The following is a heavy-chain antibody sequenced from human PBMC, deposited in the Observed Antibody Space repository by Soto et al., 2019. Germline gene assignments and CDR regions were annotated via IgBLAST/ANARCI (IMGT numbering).Heavy chain of an antibody. Sequence: SETLSLTCTVSGGSISSYYWSWIRQPPGKGLEWIGYIYYSGSTNYNPSLKSRVTISVDTSKNQFSLKLSSVTAADTAVYYCARHVDWKNAYLYNWFDPWGHGTLVTVSS. CDR3: ARHVDWKNAYLYNWFDP. J-gene: IGHJ5*02. CDR2: IYYSGST. V-gene: IGHV4-59*08. CDR1: GGSISSYY. D-gene: IGHD3-9*01.